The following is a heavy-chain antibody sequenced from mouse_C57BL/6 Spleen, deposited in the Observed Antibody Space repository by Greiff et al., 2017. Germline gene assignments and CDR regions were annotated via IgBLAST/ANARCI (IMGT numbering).Heavy chain of an antibody. D-gene: IGHD2-3*01. J-gene: IGHJ4*01. CDR3: ERWGYENSMDY. V-gene: IGHV1-61*01. Sequence: QVQLQQPGAELVRPGSSVKLSCKASGYTFTSYWMDWVKQRPGQGLEWIGNIYPSDSGTHYNQKFKDKATLTVDKSSSTAYMQLSSLTSEDSAVYYCERWGYENSMDYWGQGTSLTVSS. CDR1: GYTFTSYW. CDR2: IYPSDSGT.